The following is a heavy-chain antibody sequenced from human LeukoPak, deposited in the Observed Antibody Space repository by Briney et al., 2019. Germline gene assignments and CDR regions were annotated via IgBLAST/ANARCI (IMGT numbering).Heavy chain of an antibody. CDR3: TTSPVVEPIQVSY. J-gene: IGHJ4*02. D-gene: IGHD1-14*01. V-gene: IGHV3-15*01. CDR2: IKSKTDGGTT. CDR1: GFTFSNAW. Sequence: GGSLRLSCAASGFTFSNAWMSWVRQAPGKGLEWVGRIKSKTDGGTTDYAAPVKGRFTISRDDSKNTLYLQMNSLKTEDTAVYYCTTSPVVEPIQVSYWGQGTLVTVSS.